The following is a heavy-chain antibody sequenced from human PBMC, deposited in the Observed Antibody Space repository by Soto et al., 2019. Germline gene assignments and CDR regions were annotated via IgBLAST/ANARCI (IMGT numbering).Heavy chain of an antibody. CDR3: AIGSYTPLVLIAAVLLNFEY. V-gene: IGHV3-23*01. CDR1: GFTFSSYA. J-gene: IGHJ4*02. Sequence: PGGSLRLSCAASGFTFSSYAMSWVRQAPGKGQEWVSAISGSGGSTYYADSVKGRFTISRDNSKHTLYLQMKSLRAVDTAVYYCAIGSYTPLVLIAAVLLNFEYWGQGTLVTVSS. D-gene: IGHD6-13*01. CDR2: ISGSGGST.